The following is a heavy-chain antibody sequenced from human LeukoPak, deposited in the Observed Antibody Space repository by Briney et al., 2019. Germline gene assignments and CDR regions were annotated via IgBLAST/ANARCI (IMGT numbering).Heavy chain of an antibody. CDR1: GFTFSSYA. CDR3: ARDSGQQLEYYYYYYMDV. Sequence: PGRSLRLSCAASGFTFSSYAMHWVRQAPGKGLEWVAVISYDGSNKYYADSVKGRFTISRDNSKNTLYLQMNSLRAEDTAVYYCARDSGQQLEYYYYYYMDVWGKGTTVTVSS. CDR2: ISYDGSNK. V-gene: IGHV3-30-3*01. J-gene: IGHJ6*03. D-gene: IGHD6-13*01.